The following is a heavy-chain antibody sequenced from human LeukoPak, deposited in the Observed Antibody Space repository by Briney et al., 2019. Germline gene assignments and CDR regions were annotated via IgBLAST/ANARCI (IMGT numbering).Heavy chain of an antibody. CDR3: TRAAGITGTSRDNWFDP. V-gene: IGHV3-33*01. CDR2: IWHDGNRK. Sequence: GGSLRLSCAASGFTFSSYDMHWVRRAPGKGLEWVASIWHDGNRKYHADSVEGRFTISRDNSKNTVYVQMNSLRADDTAVYYCTRAAGITGTSRDNWFDPWGKGTLVIVSS. D-gene: IGHD1/OR15-1a*01. J-gene: IGHJ5*02. CDR1: GFTFSSYD.